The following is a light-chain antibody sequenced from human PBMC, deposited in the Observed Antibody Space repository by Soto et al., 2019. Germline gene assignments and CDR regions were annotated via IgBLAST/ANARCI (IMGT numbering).Light chain of an antibody. J-gene: IGKJ5*01. Sequence: IQMTQSPSSLSASVGDRITITCQASQDINVFLNWYQQKPGKAPKLLIYDASNLETGVPSRFSGSGSGSDFTLTINNLEPEDLATYYCEHYESLPTFGEGTRLEIK. V-gene: IGKV1-33*01. CDR3: EHYESLPT. CDR1: QDINVF. CDR2: DAS.